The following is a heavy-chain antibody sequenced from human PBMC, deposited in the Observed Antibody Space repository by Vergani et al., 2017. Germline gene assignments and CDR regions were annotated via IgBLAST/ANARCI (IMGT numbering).Heavy chain of an antibody. D-gene: IGHD1-1*01. Sequence: QVQLVQSGAEVRKPGSSVKVSCKASGDTFKTYVFNWVRQAPGQGLEWVGGIIAFFGTTTYAQKFQGRVTITADESTSTVYMELSSLRSEDTAIYYCTREKHDPNNYFYYYCLDVWGKGTTVTVSS. CDR3: TREKHDPNNYFYYYCLDV. CDR1: GDTFKTYV. V-gene: IGHV1-69*01. J-gene: IGHJ6*04. CDR2: IIAFFGTT.